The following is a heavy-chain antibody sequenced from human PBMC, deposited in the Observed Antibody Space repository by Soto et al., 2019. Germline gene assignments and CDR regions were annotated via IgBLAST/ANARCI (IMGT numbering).Heavy chain of an antibody. Sequence: GGSLRLSCAASGFTFSDYSVNWVRQAPGKGLEWVSSITSSTSYIYYADSVKGRFTISRDNAKNSLYLQMNSLRAEDTAVYYCARMSIVGRRDYYYGMDVWGQGTTVTVSS. V-gene: IGHV3-21*01. CDR1: GFTFSDYS. J-gene: IGHJ6*02. CDR3: ARMSIVGRRDYYYGMDV. CDR2: ITSSTSYI. D-gene: IGHD6-6*01.